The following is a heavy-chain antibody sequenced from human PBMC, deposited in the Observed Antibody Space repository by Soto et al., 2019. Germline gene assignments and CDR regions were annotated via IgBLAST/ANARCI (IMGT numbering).Heavy chain of an antibody. CDR1: GCICDIYS. V-gene: IGHV3-21*01. D-gene: IGHD3-10*01. J-gene: IGHJ6*02. CDR2: ISSSSSYI. Sequence: PGGLLRLCWAASGCICDIYSMTWVLKAPGKGLEWVSSISSSSSYIYYADSVKGRFTISRDNAENSLYLQMSSLRADDTAVYYCARDRGAASDIRYYYYGIDVWGQGTTVTVSS. CDR3: ARDRGAASDIRYYYYGIDV.